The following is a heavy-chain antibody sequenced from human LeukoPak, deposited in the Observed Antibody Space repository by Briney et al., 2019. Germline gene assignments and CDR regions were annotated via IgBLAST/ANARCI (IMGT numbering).Heavy chain of an antibody. Sequence: ASVKVSCKASGYTFTSYYMHWVRQAPGQGLEWMGWINPNSGGTNSAQKLQGRVTMTRDTSISTAYMELSRLRSDDTAVYYCARALTDIVVVPATNYFYYYMDVWGKGTTVTVSS. V-gene: IGHV1-2*02. CDR1: GYTFTSYY. CDR3: ARALTDIVVVPATNYFYYYMDV. CDR2: INPNSGGT. J-gene: IGHJ6*03. D-gene: IGHD2-2*01.